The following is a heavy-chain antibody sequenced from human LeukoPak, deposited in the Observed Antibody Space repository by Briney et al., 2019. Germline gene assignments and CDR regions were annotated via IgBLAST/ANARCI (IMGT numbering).Heavy chain of an antibody. J-gene: IGHJ4*02. Sequence: ASVKVSCKASGGTFGSYAISWVRQAPGQGLEWMGGIIPIFGTANYAQKFQGRVTITADESTSTAYMELSSLRSEDTAMYYCARDPSYSRHGQKDCSSTSCYPKQDYEGDDYWGQGTLVTVSS. D-gene: IGHD2-2*01. CDR1: GGTFGSYA. CDR2: IIPIFGTA. CDR3: ARDPSYSRHGQKDCSSTSCYPKQDYEGDDY. V-gene: IGHV1-69*13.